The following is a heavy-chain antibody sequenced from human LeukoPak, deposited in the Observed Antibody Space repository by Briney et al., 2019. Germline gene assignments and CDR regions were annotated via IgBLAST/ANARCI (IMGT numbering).Heavy chain of an antibody. V-gene: IGHV3-21*01. D-gene: IGHD2-21*02. CDR3: ARDPIVVVTAGGYFDY. J-gene: IGHJ4*02. CDR2: ISSSSSYI. Sequence: PGGSLRLSCAASGFTFSSYSMNWVRQAPGKGLEWDSSISSSSSYIYYADSVKGRFTISRDNAKNSLYLQMNSLRAEDTAVYYCARDPIVVVTAGGYFDYWGQGTLVTVSS. CDR1: GFTFSSYS.